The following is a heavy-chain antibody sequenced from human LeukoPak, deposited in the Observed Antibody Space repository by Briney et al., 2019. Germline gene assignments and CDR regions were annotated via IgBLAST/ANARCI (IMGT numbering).Heavy chain of an antibody. V-gene: IGHV4-34*01. CDR2: INHSGST. CDR1: GGSFSGYY. Sequence: SETLSLTCAVYGGSFSGYYWSWIRQPPGKGLEWIGDINHSGSTNYNPSLKSRVTISVDTSTNQFSLKLSSVTAADTAVYYCARGGHIVVVTANYWYFDLWGRGTLVTVSS. CDR3: ARGGHIVVVTANYWYFDL. J-gene: IGHJ2*01. D-gene: IGHD2-21*02.